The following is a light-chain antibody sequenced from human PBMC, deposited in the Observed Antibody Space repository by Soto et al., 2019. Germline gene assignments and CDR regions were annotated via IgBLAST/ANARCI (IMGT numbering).Light chain of an antibody. Sequence: IQMTQSPSTLSSSLGDRVTITCRASQGIRNDLGWYQQKPGKAPNLLIYATSSLQGGVPSRFSGSGSGTDFTLTSSSLQPEDFATYYCLLDNSYTRTVGGGTKV. CDR2: ATS. V-gene: IGKV1-6*01. CDR1: QGIRND. J-gene: IGKJ4*01. CDR3: LLDNSYTRT.